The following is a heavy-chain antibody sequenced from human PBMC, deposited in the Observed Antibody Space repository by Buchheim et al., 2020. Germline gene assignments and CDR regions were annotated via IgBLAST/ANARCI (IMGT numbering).Heavy chain of an antibody. CDR3: ARQSSGWYGYFDY. D-gene: IGHD6-19*01. Sequence: QVQLQESGPGLVKPSETLSLTCTVLGGSISSYYWSWIRQPPGKGLEWIGSIYYSGSTYYNPSLKSRVTLSVDTSKNQFSLKLSSVTAADTAVYYCARQSSGWYGYFDYWGQGTL. CDR1: GGSISSYY. J-gene: IGHJ4*02. V-gene: IGHV4-39*01. CDR2: IYYSGST.